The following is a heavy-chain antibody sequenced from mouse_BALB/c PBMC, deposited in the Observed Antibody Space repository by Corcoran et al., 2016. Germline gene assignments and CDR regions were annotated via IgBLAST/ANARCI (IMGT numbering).Heavy chain of an antibody. V-gene: IGHV1-66*01. CDR1: GYSFTSYY. CDR2: IFPGSGNT. Sequence: QVQLQQAGPELVKPGASAKITCKASGYSFTSYYIHWVKQRPGQGLELIGWIFPGSGNTKYNEKFKGKATLTADTSSSTAYMQPSSLTSEDSAVYFCAKTARATYYFDYWGQGTTLTVSS. CDR3: AKTARATYYFDY. D-gene: IGHD3-2*01. J-gene: IGHJ2*01.